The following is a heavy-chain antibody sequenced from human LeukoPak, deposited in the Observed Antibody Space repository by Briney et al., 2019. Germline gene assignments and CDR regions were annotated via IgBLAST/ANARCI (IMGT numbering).Heavy chain of an antibody. J-gene: IGHJ4*02. D-gene: IGHD6-13*01. CDR1: GGSISSYY. CDR2: MYYRGNT. CDR3: ATGVHGIAAAGDYYFDY. Sequence: NPSETLSLTCTVSGGSISSYYWSWIRQPPGKGLEWIGYMYYRGNTNYNPSLKSRVTTSIDTPNNQFSLELSSVTAADTAVYYCATGVHGIAAAGDYYFDYWGQGTLVTVSS. V-gene: IGHV4-59*01.